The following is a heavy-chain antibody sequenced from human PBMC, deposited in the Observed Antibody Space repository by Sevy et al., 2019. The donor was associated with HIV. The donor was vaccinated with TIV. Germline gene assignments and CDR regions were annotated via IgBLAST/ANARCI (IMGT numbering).Heavy chain of an antibody. Sequence: GGSLRLSCAASGFTFSSYAMSWVRQAPGKGLEWVSAISGSGGSTYYGDSVRGGFTISRDNSKNTLYLQMNSLRAEDTAVYYCAKGRPTVTTDPGDYWGQGTLVTVSS. CDR2: ISGSGGST. V-gene: IGHV3-23*01. D-gene: IGHD4-17*01. CDR1: GFTFSSYA. CDR3: AKGRPTVTTDPGDY. J-gene: IGHJ4*02.